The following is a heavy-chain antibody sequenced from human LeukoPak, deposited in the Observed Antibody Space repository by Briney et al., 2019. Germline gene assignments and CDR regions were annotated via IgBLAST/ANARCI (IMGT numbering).Heavy chain of an antibody. J-gene: IGHJ5*02. CDR1: GFTFSSHW. V-gene: IGHV3-7*05. CDR3: ARDPGNHSGA. D-gene: IGHD6-19*01. CDR2: IKQDGSEK. Sequence: PGGSLRLSCAASGFTFSSHWMIWVRQAPGKGLEWGASIKQDGSEKYYVDSVRGRFTISRDNAKNSLYLQMNTLRAEDTAMYYCARDPGNHSGAWGQGTLVTVSS.